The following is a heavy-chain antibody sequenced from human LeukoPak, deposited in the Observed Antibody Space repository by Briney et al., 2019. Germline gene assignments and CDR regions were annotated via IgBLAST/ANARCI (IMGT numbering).Heavy chain of an antibody. J-gene: IGHJ4*02. CDR3: AREGIVVPAVKYFAY. D-gene: IGHD2-2*01. CDR1: GFSFSSCW. V-gene: IGHV3-7*01. CDR2: IREDGGEI. Sequence: GGSLRLSCAASGFSFSSCWMNWVRQAPGKGLEWVANIREDGGEIYYADSVKGRFTISRDNAKNSLYLQMNSLRAEDTAVYYCAREGIVVPAVKYFAYWGQGALVTVSS.